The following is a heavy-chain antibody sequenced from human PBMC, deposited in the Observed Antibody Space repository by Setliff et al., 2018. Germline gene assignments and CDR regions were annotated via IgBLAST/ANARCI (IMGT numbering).Heavy chain of an antibody. CDR3: ARDEWELVGLESAFDI. CDR2: ISVYNGNT. D-gene: IGHD1-26*01. V-gene: IGHV1-18*01. CDR1: GYTFRNYA. J-gene: IGHJ3*02. Sequence: ASVKVSCKASGYTFRNYAFAWVRQAPGQGLEWVGWISVYNGNTNYAQKLQGRVTMTTDTSTSTAYMELRSLRSDDTAVYYCARDEWELVGLESAFDIWGQGTMVTVSS.